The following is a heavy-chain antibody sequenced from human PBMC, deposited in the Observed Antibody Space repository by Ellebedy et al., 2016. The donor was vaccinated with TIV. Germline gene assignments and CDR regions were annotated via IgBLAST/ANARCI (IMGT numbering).Heavy chain of an antibody. J-gene: IGHJ4*02. CDR2: IRKTIDGGLT. Sequence: GESLKISXAVSGLTFSNAWMSWVRQAPGKGLEWVGRIRKTIDGGLTEYAAPVKGRFTISRDDSQNTLYLQMNSLKTEDTAVYYCLGNDYGDYWGQGTLVTVAS. CDR3: LGNDYGDY. D-gene: IGHD3-16*01. V-gene: IGHV3-15*01. CDR1: GLTFSNAW.